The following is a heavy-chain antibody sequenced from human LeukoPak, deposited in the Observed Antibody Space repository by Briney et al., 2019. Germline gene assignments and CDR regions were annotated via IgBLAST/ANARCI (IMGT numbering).Heavy chain of an antibody. CDR2: ISSSSSYI. D-gene: IGHD6-13*01. V-gene: IGHV3-21*01. J-gene: IGHJ4*02. CDR1: GFTFSSYS. CDR3: ARDRGIAAAGLIDY. Sequence: PGGSLRLSCAASGFTFSSYSMNWVRQAPGKGLEWVSSISSSSSYIYYADSVKGRFTISRDNAKNSLYLQMNSLRAEDTAVYYCARDRGIAAAGLIDYWGQGTLVTVSS.